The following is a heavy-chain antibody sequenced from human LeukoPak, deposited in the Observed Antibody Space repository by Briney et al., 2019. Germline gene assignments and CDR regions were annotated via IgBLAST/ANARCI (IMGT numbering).Heavy chain of an antibody. V-gene: IGHV4-39*01. CDR3: ARLGLYDSSAVNWFDP. J-gene: IGHJ5*02. CDR2: IYYSGST. CDR1: GGSISSSSYY. D-gene: IGHD3-22*01. Sequence: SETLSLTCTVSGGSISSSSYYWGWTRQPPGKGLEWIGSIYYSGSTYYNPSLKSRVTISVDTSKNQFSLKLSSVTAADTAVYYCARLGLYDSSAVNWFDPWGQGTLVTVSS.